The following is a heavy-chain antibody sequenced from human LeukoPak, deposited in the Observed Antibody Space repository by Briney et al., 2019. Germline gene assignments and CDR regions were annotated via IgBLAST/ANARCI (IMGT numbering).Heavy chain of an antibody. V-gene: IGHV4-4*02. CDR2: IYHSGST. D-gene: IGHD6-13*01. J-gene: IGHJ6*03. Sequence: PSGTLSLTCAVSGGSISSSNWWSWVRQPPGKGLEWIGEIYHSGSTYYNPSLKSRVTISVDTSKNQFSLKLSSVTAADTAVYYCARTTEAHSWRTRYYDYYMDVWGKGTTVTVSS. CDR3: ARTTEAHSWRTRYYDYYMDV. CDR1: GGSISSSNW.